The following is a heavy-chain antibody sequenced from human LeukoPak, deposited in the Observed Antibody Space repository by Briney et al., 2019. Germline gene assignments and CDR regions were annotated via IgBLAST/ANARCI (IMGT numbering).Heavy chain of an antibody. Sequence: GSLRLSCAASGFPFSTYSIHWVCQAPGKGLEWVTVISADGRIQYYSDSVKGRFTISRDNSLNTLHLQMNNLRAGDTAVYYCAREFGHDRWYFDYWGQGALVTVSS. CDR3: AREFGHDRWYFDY. CDR2: ISADGRIQ. CDR1: GFPFSTYS. J-gene: IGHJ4*02. V-gene: IGHV3-30*03. D-gene: IGHD5-12*01.